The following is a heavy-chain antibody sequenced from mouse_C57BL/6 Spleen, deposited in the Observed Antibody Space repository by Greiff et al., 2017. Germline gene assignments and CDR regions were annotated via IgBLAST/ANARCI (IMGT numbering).Heavy chain of an antibody. Sequence: QVQLQQPGAELVRPGTSVKLSCKASGYTFTSYWMHWVKQRPGQGLEWIGVIDPSDSYTNYNQKFKGKATLTVDTSSSTAYMQLSSLTSEDSAVYYCARGDYYGSSRWYFDVWGTGTTVTVSS. V-gene: IGHV1-59*01. J-gene: IGHJ1*03. CDR1: GYTFTSYW. D-gene: IGHD1-1*01. CDR2: IDPSDSYT. CDR3: ARGDYYGSSRWYFDV.